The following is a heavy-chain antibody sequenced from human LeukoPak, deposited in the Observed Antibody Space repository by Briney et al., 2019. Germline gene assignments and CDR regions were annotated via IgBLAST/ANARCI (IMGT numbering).Heavy chain of an antibody. CDR1: GYTFTGYY. J-gene: IGHJ5*02. D-gene: IGHD3-9*01. V-gene: IGHV1-2*02. CDR2: INPKSGGT. CDR3: ARHVNAGQYFDWLLYPNWFDP. Sequence: ASVKVSCKASGYTFTGYYMHWVRQAPGQGLEWMGWINPKSGGTNYAQKFQGRVTISVDTSKNQFSLKLSSVTAADTAVYYCARHVNAGQYFDWLLYPNWFDPWGQGTLVTVSS.